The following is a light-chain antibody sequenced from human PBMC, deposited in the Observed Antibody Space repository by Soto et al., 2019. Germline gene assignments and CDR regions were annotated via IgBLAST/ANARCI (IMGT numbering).Light chain of an antibody. Sequence: EIVLTQSPGTLSLSPGERATLSCRASQSVSSSYLAWYQHKPGQAPRLLIYGASSRATGIPDRFSGSGSGTDFTLTISRLEPEDFAVYYCQQYGSSRRLTFGGGTKVHI. CDR3: QQYGSSRRLT. J-gene: IGKJ4*01. CDR1: QSVSSSY. V-gene: IGKV3-20*01. CDR2: GAS.